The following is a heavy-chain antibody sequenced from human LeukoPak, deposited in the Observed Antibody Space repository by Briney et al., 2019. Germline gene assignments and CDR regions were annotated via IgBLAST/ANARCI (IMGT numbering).Heavy chain of an antibody. J-gene: IGHJ4*02. D-gene: IGHD6-13*01. CDR1: ELTVSSNC. V-gene: IGHV3-53*01. CDR2: IYSDGST. Sequence: GGSLRLSCAASELTVSSNCMTWVRQAPGKGLEWVSFIYSDGSTYYADSVRGRFTISRDNSKNTLYLQMNSLRAEDTAVYYCAKGYHALSSTVFDYWGQGTLVTVSS. CDR3: AKGYHALSSTVFDY.